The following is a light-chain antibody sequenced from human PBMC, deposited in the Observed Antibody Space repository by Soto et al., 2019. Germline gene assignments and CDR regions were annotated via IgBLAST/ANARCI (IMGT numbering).Light chain of an antibody. Sequence: QSVLTQPPSASGSPGQSVTISCTGTSSDVGGYNYVSWYQQHAGKAPRLMIFEVTKRPSGVPDRFSGSKSGNTASLTIAGLQAEDEADYHCSSYTTGSTLYVFGGGTKV. J-gene: IGLJ1*01. CDR3: SSYTTGSTLYV. CDR1: SSDVGGYNY. CDR2: EVT. V-gene: IGLV2-8*01.